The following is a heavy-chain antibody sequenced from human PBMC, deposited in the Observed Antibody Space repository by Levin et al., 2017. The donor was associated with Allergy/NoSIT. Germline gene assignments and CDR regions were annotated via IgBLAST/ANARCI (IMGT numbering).Heavy chain of an antibody. D-gene: IGHD4-17*01. CDR3: AKDRDGDYNIFDY. J-gene: IGHJ4*02. V-gene: IGHV3-23*01. Sequence: GESLKISCAASGFTFSSYAMSWVRQAPGKGLEWVSAISGSGGSTYYADSVKGRFTISRDNSKNTLYLQMNSLRAEDTAVYYCAKDRDGDYNIFDYWGQGTLVTVSS. CDR2: ISGSGGST. CDR1: GFTFSSYA.